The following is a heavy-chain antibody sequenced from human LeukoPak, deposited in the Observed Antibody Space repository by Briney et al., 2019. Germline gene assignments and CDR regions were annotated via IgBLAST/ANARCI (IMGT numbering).Heavy chain of an antibody. Sequence: GGSLRLSCAASGFSVSSNYMTWVRQPPGKGLEWVSAMYSGGGTYYADSVRGRFTITRDNSKNTVYLQMNSLRAIDTAVYYCATTMAAVAYYFDYWGQGALVTVSS. CDR1: GFSVSSNY. J-gene: IGHJ4*02. CDR3: ATTMAAVAYYFDY. D-gene: IGHD6-13*01. V-gene: IGHV3-53*05. CDR2: MYSGGGT.